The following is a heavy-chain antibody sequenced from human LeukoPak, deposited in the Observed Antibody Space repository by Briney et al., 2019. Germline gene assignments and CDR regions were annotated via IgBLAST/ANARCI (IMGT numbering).Heavy chain of an antibody. D-gene: IGHD1-1*01. V-gene: IGHV1-2*02. CDR1: GYTFTGYY. CDR3: ARPYNWNADYMDV. J-gene: IGHJ6*03. Sequence: ASVKVSCKASGYTFTGYYMHWVRQAPGQGLEWMGWINPNSGGTNHAQKFQGRVTMTRDTSISTAYMELSRLRSDDTAVYYCARPYNWNADYMDVWGKGTTVTVSS. CDR2: INPNSGGT.